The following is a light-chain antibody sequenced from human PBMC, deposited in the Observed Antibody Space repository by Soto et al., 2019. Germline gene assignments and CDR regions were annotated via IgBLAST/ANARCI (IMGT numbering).Light chain of an antibody. CDR3: QQYNNWPPT. Sequence: ETVMTQSPATLSVSPGERATLSCRASQSVTSNLNWYQQKPGQPPRLLIYGAAARVVGIPTRFSDSGSGTEFTLTISSLESEDFAVYYCQQYNNWPPTFGPGTRLDI. CDR2: GAA. J-gene: IGKJ5*01. V-gene: IGKV3-15*01. CDR1: QSVTSN.